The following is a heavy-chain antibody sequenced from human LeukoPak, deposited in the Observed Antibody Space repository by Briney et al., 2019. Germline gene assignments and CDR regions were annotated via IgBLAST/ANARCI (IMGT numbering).Heavy chain of an antibody. CDR2: IIPIFGTA. CDR3: ARGTTTVENWFDP. CDR1: GGTFSNYA. V-gene: IGHV1-69*05. Sequence: GASVKVSCKASGGTFSNYAISWVRQAPGQGLEWMGGIIPIFGTANYAQKFQGRVTITTDESTSTAYMELSSLRSEDTAVYYCARGTTTVENWFDPWGQGTLVTVSS. D-gene: IGHD4-23*01. J-gene: IGHJ5*02.